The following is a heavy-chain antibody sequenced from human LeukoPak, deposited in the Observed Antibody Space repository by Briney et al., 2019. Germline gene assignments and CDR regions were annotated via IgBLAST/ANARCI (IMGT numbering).Heavy chain of an antibody. CDR3: ARDPSSSGSYYANAFDI. D-gene: IGHD3-10*01. Sequence: GGSLRLSCAASGFTFSSYSMNWVRQAPGKGLEWVPSISSSSSYIYYADSVRGRFTISRDNAKNSLYLQMNSLRAEDTAVYYCARDPSSSGSYYANAFDIWGQGTMVTVSS. CDR2: ISSSSSYI. J-gene: IGHJ3*02. CDR1: GFTFSSYS. V-gene: IGHV3-21*04.